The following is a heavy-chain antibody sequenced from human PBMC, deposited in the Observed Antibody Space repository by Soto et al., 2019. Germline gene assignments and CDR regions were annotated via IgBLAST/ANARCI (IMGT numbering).Heavy chain of an antibody. D-gene: IGHD3-22*01. Sequence: SETLSLTCSVSGGSISTYYWSWIRQPPGKGLEWLGYIYHSGSTTYNPSLQSRVTISLDTSNHQFSLRLKSVTAADTAAYYCARSAPDSGGYYLDWGQGTLVTVSS. J-gene: IGHJ4*02. CDR3: ARSAPDSGGYYLD. CDR1: GGSISTYY. CDR2: IYHSGST. V-gene: IGHV4-59*01.